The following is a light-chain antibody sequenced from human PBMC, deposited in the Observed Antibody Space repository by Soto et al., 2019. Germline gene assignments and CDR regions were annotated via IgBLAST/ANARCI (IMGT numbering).Light chain of an antibody. CDR1: QSVSSY. CDR2: DAS. Sequence: EMVLTQSPATLSLSPGERATLSCRASQSVSSYLAWYQQKPGQAPRLLSYDASNRATGIPARFSGSGSGTDFTLTISSLEPEDCAVYYCQQRSNWPPYTFGQGTKLEIK. V-gene: IGKV3-11*01. CDR3: QQRSNWPPYT. J-gene: IGKJ2*01.